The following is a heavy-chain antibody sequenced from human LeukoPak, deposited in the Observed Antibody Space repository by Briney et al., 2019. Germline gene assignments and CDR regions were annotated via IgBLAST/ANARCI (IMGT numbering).Heavy chain of an antibody. V-gene: IGHV3-74*01. D-gene: IGHD6-13*01. CDR2: INSDGSST. J-gene: IGHJ6*02. CDR1: GFTFSSYW. Sequence: GGSLRLSCAASGFTFSSYWMHWVRQAPGKGLVWVSRINSDGSSTSYADSVKGRFTISRDNAKNTLYLQMNSLRAEDTAVYYCARDRVQLLAGDSSRWFGKGMDVWGQGTTVTVSS. CDR3: ARDRVQLLAGDSSRWFGKGMDV.